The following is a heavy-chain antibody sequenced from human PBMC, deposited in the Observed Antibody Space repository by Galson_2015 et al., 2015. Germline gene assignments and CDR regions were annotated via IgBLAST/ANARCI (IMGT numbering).Heavy chain of an antibody. J-gene: IGHJ6*02. Sequence: SLRLSCAASGLTVSSNYMSWVRQAPGKGLEWVSVIYSGGSTYYADSVKGRFTISRDNSKNTLHLQMNSLRAEDTAVYYCSYSNPYYYYGMDVWGQGTTVPVSS. CDR3: SYSNPYYYYGMDV. V-gene: IGHV3-53*01. D-gene: IGHD4-11*01. CDR1: GLTVSSNY. CDR2: IYSGGST.